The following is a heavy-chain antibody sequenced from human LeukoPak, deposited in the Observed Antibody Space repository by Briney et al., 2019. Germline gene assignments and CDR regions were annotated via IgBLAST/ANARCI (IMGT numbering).Heavy chain of an antibody. CDR2: ISGSGGST. Sequence: TGGSLRLSCAASGFTFSSYEMNWVRQAPGKGLEWVSAISGSGGSTYYADSVKGRFTISRDNSKNTLYLQMNSLRAEDTAVYYCAKDRRAAVAYFDYWGQGTLVTVSS. J-gene: IGHJ4*02. V-gene: IGHV3-23*01. D-gene: IGHD6-13*01. CDR3: AKDRRAAVAYFDY. CDR1: GFTFSSYE.